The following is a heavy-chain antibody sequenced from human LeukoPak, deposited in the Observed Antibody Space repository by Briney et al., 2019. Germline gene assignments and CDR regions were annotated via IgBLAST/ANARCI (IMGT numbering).Heavy chain of an antibody. CDR3: TRDPFGSKGLFHS. J-gene: IGHJ4*02. Sequence: PGGSLRLSCAASGFIVSNNYMNWVRQAPGKGLEWVSIIYSDGTTYYADSVKGRFTISRDNSKNTLYLQMNSLRAEDTAAYYCTRDPFGSKGLFHSWGQGTLVSVSS. V-gene: IGHV3-53*01. D-gene: IGHD2/OR15-2a*01. CDR2: IYSDGTT. CDR1: GFIVSNNY.